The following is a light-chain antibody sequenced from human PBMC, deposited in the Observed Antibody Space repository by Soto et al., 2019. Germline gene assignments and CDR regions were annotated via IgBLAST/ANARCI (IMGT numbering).Light chain of an antibody. CDR2: AAS. V-gene: IGKV1-27*01. CDR1: QDISNF. J-gene: IGKJ4*01. Sequence: DIQMTQSPSSLSASVGDRVTITCRASQDISNFLAWYQQKPGKVPRLLIGAASTLQSGVPSRFSASGSGTDFTLTISRLQPDDVGSYYCQRYDKPPLTFGGGTKVEIK. CDR3: QRYDKPPLT.